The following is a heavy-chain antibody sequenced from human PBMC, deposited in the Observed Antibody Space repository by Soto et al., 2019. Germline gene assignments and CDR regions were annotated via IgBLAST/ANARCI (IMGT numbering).Heavy chain of an antibody. CDR3: AXDNRLGATSYYYYGMDV. V-gene: IGHV3-33*01. CDR2: IWYDGSNK. CDR1: GFTFSSYG. J-gene: IGHJ6*02. D-gene: IGHD1-26*01. Sequence: GGSLRLSCAASGFTFSSYGMHWVRQAPGKGLEWVAVIWYDGSNKYYADSVKGRFTISRDNSKNTLYLQMNSLRAEDTAVYYXAXDNRLGATSYYYYGMDVWGQGTTVTVSS.